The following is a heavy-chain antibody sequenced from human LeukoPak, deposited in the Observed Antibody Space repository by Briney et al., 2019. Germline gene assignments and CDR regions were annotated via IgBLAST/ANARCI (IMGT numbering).Heavy chain of an antibody. J-gene: IGHJ4*02. CDR3: AKLTNWRFDY. Sequence: SETLSLTCSISGGYISHHYWSWIRQPPGKGLEWIGEIHNTGNTKYNPSLKSRVTISRDTSKNQFSLKLSSVTAADTAVYYCAKLTNWRFDYWGQGTLVTVSS. V-gene: IGHV4-59*08. CDR2: IHNTGNT. CDR1: GGYISHHY. D-gene: IGHD1-20*01.